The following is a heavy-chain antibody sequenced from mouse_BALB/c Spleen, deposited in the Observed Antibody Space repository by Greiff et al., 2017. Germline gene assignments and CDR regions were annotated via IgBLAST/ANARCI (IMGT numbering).Heavy chain of an antibody. D-gene: IGHD3-1*01. V-gene: IGHV5-6*01. J-gene: IGHJ4*01. CDR3: ARQCSPRAPAMDY. Sequence: EVQLVESGGDLVKPGGSLKLSCAASGFTFSSYGMSWVRQTPDKRLEWVATISSGGSYTYYPDSVKGRFTISRDNAKNTLYLQMSSLKSEDTAMYYCARQCSPRAPAMDYWGQGTSVTVSS. CDR2: ISSGGSYT. CDR1: GFTFSSYG.